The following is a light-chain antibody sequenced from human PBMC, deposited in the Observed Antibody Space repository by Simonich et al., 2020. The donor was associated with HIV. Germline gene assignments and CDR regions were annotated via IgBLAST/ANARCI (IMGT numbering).Light chain of an antibody. CDR3: QQYGSSPT. V-gene: IGKV3-15*01. CDR1: QTISSN. Sequence: EIVMTQSPATLSVSPGERATLPCRASQTISSNLAWYQQKPGQAPRLLIFGASTRATGIPARFSGSGSGTEFTLTISRLEPEDFAVYYCQQYGSSPTFGPGTKVDIK. CDR2: GAS. J-gene: IGKJ3*01.